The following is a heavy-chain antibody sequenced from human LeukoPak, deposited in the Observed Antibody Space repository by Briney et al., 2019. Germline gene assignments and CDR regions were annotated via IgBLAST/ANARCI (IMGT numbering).Heavy chain of an antibody. V-gene: IGHV1-8*01. D-gene: IGHD3-3*01. CDR2: MNPNSGNT. CDR3: ARDDFWSGYYGFDP. CDR1: GYTFTSYD. Sequence: ASVKVSCKASGYTFTSYDINWVRQATGQGLEWMGWMNPNSGNTGYAQKFQGRVTMTRNTSISTAYMELSSLRSEDTAVYYCARDDFWSGYYGFDPWGQGTLVTVSS. J-gene: IGHJ5*02.